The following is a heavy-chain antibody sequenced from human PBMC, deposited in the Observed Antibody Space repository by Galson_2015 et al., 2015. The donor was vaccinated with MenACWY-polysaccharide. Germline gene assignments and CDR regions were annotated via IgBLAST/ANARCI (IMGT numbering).Heavy chain of an antibody. D-gene: IGHD5-18*01. CDR2: ISASGRST. CDR3: AKVHSYAYVNFYYGLDV. V-gene: IGHV3-23*01. J-gene: IGHJ6*02. CDR1: GLLFSKYG. Sequence: SLRLSCAVSGLLFSKYGMLWVRQAPGKGLEWVSTISASGRSTFYADSVKGRFTISRDNSKNTLYLQLNSLRAEDTSVYYCAKVHSYAYVNFYYGLDVWGQGTTVTVSS.